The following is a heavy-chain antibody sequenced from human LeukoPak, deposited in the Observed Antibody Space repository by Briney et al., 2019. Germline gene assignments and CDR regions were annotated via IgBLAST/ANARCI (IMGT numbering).Heavy chain of an antibody. CDR2: IIPFFGTA. Sequence: GASVKVSCKASGGIFTSFTVNWVRQAPGQGLEWMGGIIPFFGTANYAQKFQGRVTITADKSTSTAYMELSSLRSEDTGVYYCARGPSIGSGYSTPFDYWGQGTLVTVSS. CDR1: GGIFTSFT. CDR3: ARGPSIGSGYSTPFDY. D-gene: IGHD3-3*01. V-gene: IGHV1-69*06. J-gene: IGHJ4*02.